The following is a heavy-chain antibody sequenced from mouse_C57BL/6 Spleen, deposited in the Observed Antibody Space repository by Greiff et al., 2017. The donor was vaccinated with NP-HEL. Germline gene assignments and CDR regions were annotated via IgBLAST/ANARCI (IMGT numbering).Heavy chain of an antibody. D-gene: IGHD4-1*01. CDR1: GFTFSSDA. V-gene: IGHV5-4*01. Sequence: EVQLVEFGGGLVKPGGSLKLSRAASGFTFSSDAMSWVRQTPEKRLEWVATISDGGSYTYYPDNVKGRFTISRDNAKNNLYLQMSHLKSEDTAMYYCARSNWDGGFDYWGQGTTLAVSS. CDR3: ARSNWDGGFDY. CDR2: ISDGGSYT. J-gene: IGHJ2*01.